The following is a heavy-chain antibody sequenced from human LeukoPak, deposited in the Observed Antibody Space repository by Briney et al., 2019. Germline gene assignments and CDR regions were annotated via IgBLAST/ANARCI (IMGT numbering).Heavy chain of an antibody. CDR2: INHSGST. CDR3: ARGNPSPLDY. CDR1: GGSFSGYY. Sequence: KSSETLSLTCAVYGGSFSGYYWSWIRQPPGKGLEWIGEINHSGSTNYNPSLKSRVTISVDTSKNQFPLKLSSVTAADTAVYYCARGNPSPLDYWGQGTLVTVSS. J-gene: IGHJ4*02. D-gene: IGHD1-14*01. V-gene: IGHV4-34*01.